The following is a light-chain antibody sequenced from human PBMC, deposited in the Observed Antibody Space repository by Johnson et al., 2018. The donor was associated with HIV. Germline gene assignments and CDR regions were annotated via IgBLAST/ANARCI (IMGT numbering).Light chain of an antibody. J-gene: IGLJ1*01. CDR1: NSTFGNYS. CDR3: GTWDSSLSAGV. Sequence: QSVLAQPRSVSAAPGRTVTISCSGTNSTFGNYSLSWYRHLPGTAPELVISNSEKRPVGLPDRFYGSKSGASATLGITGLQTGDEADYYCGTWDSSLSAGVFGTGTTVTVL. CDR2: NSE. V-gene: IGLV1-51*01.